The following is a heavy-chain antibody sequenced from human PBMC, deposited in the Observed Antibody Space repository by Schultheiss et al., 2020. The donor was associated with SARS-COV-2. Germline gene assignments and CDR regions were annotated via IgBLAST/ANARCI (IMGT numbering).Heavy chain of an antibody. Sequence: SETLSLTCTVSGGSISSYYWSWIRQPPGKGLEWIGYIYHSGSTYYNPSLKSRVTISVDTSKNQFSLKLSSVTAADTAVYYCARGPHRRQLVSPYYYYYYMDVWGKGTTVTVSS. V-gene: IGHV4-59*12. CDR3: ARGPHRRQLVSPYYYYYYMDV. CDR2: IYHSGST. D-gene: IGHD6-6*01. CDR1: GGSISSYY. J-gene: IGHJ6*03.